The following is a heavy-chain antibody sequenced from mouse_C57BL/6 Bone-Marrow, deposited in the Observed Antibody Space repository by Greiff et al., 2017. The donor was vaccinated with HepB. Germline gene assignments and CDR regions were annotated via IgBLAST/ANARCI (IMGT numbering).Heavy chain of an antibody. V-gene: IGHV1-59*01. J-gene: IGHJ3*01. CDR1: GYTFTSYW. Sequence: VQLQQPGAELVRPGTSVKLSCKASGYTFTSYWMHWVKQRPGQGLEWIGVIDPSDSYTNYNQKFKGKATLTVDTSSSTAYMQLSSLTSEDSAVYYCARTHYGSSPFAYWGQGTLATVSA. CDR2: IDPSDSYT. CDR3: ARTHYGSSPFAY. D-gene: IGHD1-1*01.